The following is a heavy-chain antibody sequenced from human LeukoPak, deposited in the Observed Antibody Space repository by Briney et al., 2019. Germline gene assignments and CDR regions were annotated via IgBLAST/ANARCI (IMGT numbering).Heavy chain of an antibody. J-gene: IGHJ4*02. CDR2: ISPTGSST. CDR1: GYTFTGYY. V-gene: IGHV1-46*01. D-gene: IGHD2-8*02. CDR3: AREESGGYFDY. Sequence: ASVKVSCKASGYTFTGYYMHWVRQAPGQGLEWMGLISPTGSSTNYAQKFRGRVTMTRDTSTTTVYMELSSLRSEDTAVYYCAREESGGYFDYWGQGTLVTVSS.